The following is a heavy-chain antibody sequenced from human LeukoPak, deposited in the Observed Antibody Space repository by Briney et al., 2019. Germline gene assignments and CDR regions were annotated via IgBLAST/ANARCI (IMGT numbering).Heavy chain of an antibody. CDR2: INAGNGNT. J-gene: IGHJ4*02. CDR3: ARVSYYYGSGSYPPIDY. D-gene: IGHD3-10*01. Sequence: ASVKVSCKASGYTFTSYAMHWVRQAPGQRLEWMGWINAGNGNTKYSQKFQGRVTMTRDTSTSTVYMELSSLRLEDTAVIYCARVSYYYGSGSYPPIDYWGQRTLVTVSS. V-gene: IGHV1-3*01. CDR1: GYTFTSYA.